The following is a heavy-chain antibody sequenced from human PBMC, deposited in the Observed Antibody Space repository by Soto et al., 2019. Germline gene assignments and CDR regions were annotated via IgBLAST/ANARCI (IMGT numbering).Heavy chain of an antibody. CDR2: ISGSGGST. J-gene: IGHJ6*02. V-gene: IGHV3-23*01. D-gene: IGHD2-15*01. Sequence: PGGSLSLSCAASGFTFSSYAMSWVRQAPGKGLEWVSAISGSGGSTYYADSVKGRFTISRDNSKNTLYLQMNSLRAEDTAVYYCAKQQDIVVVVAAATHYGMDVWGQGTTVTVSS. CDR1: GFTFSSYA. CDR3: AKQQDIVVVVAAATHYGMDV.